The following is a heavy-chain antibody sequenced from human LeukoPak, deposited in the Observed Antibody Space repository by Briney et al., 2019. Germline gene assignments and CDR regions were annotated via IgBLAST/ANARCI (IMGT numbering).Heavy chain of an antibody. V-gene: IGHV4-61*02. CDR3: ATGLKQDNWFDP. J-gene: IGHJ5*02. CDR2: IYTSGNT. CDR1: GGSISSGSYY. D-gene: IGHD2-15*01. Sequence: SQTLSLTCTVSGGSISSGSYYWSWIRQPAGKGLEWIGRIYTSGNTNYNPSLKSRVTISVDTSKNQFSLKLSSVTAADTAVYYCATGLKQDNWFDPWSQGTLVTVSS.